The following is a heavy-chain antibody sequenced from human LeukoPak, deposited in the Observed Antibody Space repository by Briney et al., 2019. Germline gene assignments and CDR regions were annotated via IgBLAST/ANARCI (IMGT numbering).Heavy chain of an antibody. CDR2: IYYSGST. Sequence: PSETLSLTCTVSGGSISSSSYYWGWIRQPPGKGLEWIGSIYYSGSTYYNPSLKSRVTISVDTSKNQFSLKLSSAAAADTAVYYCARHAVYDYVWGSYRFDYWGQGTLVTVSS. J-gene: IGHJ4*02. V-gene: IGHV4-39*01. CDR3: ARHAVYDYVWGSYRFDY. D-gene: IGHD3-16*02. CDR1: GGSISSSSYY.